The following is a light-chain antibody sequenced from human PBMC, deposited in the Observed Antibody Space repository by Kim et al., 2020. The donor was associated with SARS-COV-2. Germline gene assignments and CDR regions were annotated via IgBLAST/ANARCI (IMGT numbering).Light chain of an antibody. V-gene: IGLV2-8*01. CDR3: SSYAGSNKVV. CDR1: SSDVSNYNY. J-gene: IGLJ2*01. Sequence: GQSVTISCTGTSSDVSNYNYVSWYQQHPGKAPKLMIYEVSKRPSGVPDRFSGSKSGNTASLTVSGLQAEDEADYYCSSYAGSNKVVFGGGTKLTVL. CDR2: EVS.